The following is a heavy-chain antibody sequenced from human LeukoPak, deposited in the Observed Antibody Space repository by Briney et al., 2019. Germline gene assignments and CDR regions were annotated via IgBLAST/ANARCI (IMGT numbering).Heavy chain of an antibody. D-gene: IGHD1-7*01. J-gene: IGHJ4*02. CDR2: ISSSGDTM. Sequence: GGSLRLSCAAYGFSFSDYYMSWIRQAPGKGLEWVSYISSSGDTMSYADSVKGRFTISRDNAKNSLYLQMSSLRAEDAAIYYCARVMGNYASDYWGQGALVTVSS. V-gene: IGHV3-11*04. CDR3: ARVMGNYASDY. CDR1: GFSFSDYY.